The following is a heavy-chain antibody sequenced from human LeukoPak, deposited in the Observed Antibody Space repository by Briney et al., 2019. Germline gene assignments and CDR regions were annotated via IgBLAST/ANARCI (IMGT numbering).Heavy chain of an antibody. D-gene: IGHD1-26*01. J-gene: IGHJ3*02. CDR1: GFTFSSYG. CDR2: ISGSGGST. Sequence: GGSLRLSCAASGFTFSSYGMSWVRQAPGKGLEWVSAISGSGGSTYYADSVKGRSTISRDNSKNTLYLQMNSLRAEDTAVYYCARGYSGSYSKPPDAFDIWGQGTMVTVSS. CDR3: ARGYSGSYSKPPDAFDI. V-gene: IGHV3-23*01.